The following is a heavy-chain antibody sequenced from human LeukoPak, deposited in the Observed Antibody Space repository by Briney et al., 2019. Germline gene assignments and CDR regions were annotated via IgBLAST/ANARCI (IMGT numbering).Heavy chain of an antibody. D-gene: IGHD2-2*02. V-gene: IGHV4-59*01. J-gene: IGHJ5*01. CDR1: GGSFTKYY. CDR2: IFHTGIT. CDR3: ARDLFPINWFES. Sequence: PAGTLSLSCTVSGGSFTKYYWHWVRQAPGKGLEWIGFIFHTGITNYNPSLKSRVTISVDTSKNQFSLKLTSVTAADTAVYFCARDLFPINWFESWGQGTLVTVSS.